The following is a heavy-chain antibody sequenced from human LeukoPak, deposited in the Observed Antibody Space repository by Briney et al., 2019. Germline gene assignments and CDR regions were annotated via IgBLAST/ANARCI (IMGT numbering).Heavy chain of an antibody. D-gene: IGHD3-10*01. CDR2: IDSAGGRI. V-gene: IGHV3-74*01. CDR1: TFAFGGYW. Sequence: PGGSLRLSCAGSTFAFGGYWIHWVRQLPGKGLAWVSRIDSAGGRIQWADSVKGRFTISRDNAKNTVYLQMNSQRPEDSAVYYCVADRGNWSGGDFWGRGTLVIVSS. J-gene: IGHJ4*02. CDR3: VADRGNWSGGDF.